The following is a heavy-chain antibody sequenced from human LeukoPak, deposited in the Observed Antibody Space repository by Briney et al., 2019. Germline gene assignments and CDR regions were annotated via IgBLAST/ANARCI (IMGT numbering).Heavy chain of an antibody. CDR1: GGSISSGSYY. CDR3: ARGEVLTGKLTH. V-gene: IGHV4-61*02. CDR2: IYTSGST. D-gene: IGHD3-9*01. J-gene: IGHJ4*02. Sequence: PSQTLSLTCTVSGGSISSGSYYWTWIRQPAGKGLEWIGRIYTSGSTNYNPSLKSRVTISVDTSKNQFSLKLSSVTAADTAVYYCARGEVLTGKLTHWGQGTLVTVSS.